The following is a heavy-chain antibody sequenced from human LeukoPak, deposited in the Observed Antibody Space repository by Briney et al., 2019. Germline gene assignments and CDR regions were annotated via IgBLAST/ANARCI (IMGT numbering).Heavy chain of an antibody. D-gene: IGHD5-18*01. CDR3: ATIKRGSIFGYFDF. J-gene: IGHJ4*02. CDR2: LFDSVNT. Sequence: SGTLSLTCTVSGGSISSYYWSWIRQPPGKGLEWIAYLFDSVNTKDNPSLQSRLTLSADTSKNQFSLRLSSVTAADTAVYYCATIKRGSIFGYFDFWGQGIKVTVSS. CDR1: GGSISSYY. V-gene: IGHV4-59*01.